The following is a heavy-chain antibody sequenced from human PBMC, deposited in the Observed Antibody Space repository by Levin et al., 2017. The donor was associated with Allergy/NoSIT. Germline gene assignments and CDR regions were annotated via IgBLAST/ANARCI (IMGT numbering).Heavy chain of an antibody. CDR1: GFTFSSYG. D-gene: IGHD1-26*01. CDR3: AKDYLPPGGSSASHGMDV. Sequence: GESLKISCAASGFTFSSYGMHWVRQAPGKGLEWVAVISYDGSNKYYADSVKGRFTISRDNSKNTLYLQMNSLRAEDTAVYYCAKDYLPPGGSSASHGMDVWGQGTTVTVSS. J-gene: IGHJ6*02. CDR2: ISYDGSNK. V-gene: IGHV3-30*18.